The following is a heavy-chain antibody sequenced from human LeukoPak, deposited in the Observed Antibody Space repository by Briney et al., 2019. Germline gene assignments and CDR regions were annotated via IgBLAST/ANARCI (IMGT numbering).Heavy chain of an antibody. CDR2: INWNGGTI. CDR1: GFTFDDYS. J-gene: IGHJ4*02. Sequence: GRSLRLSCAASGFTFDDYSMHWVRQAPGKGLEWGSGINWNGGTIVYADYVKGRFTISRDNAKNSLYLQMNSLRVEDTALYYCVRRPRSGWYFDRWGQGTLVTVSS. D-gene: IGHD6-19*01. CDR3: VRRPRSGWYFDR. V-gene: IGHV3-9*01.